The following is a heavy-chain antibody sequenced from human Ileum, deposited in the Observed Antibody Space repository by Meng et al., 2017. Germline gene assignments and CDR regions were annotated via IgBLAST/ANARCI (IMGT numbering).Heavy chain of an antibody. J-gene: IGHJ4*02. Sequence: GESLKISCAASGFTFSNSYMSWIRQAPGKGLEWVSYITKTGSAMYYADSVKGRFTISRDNAKNSLYLQMNSLRAEDTAVYYCARGHTWLYWGQGSLVT. CDR1: GFTFSNSY. CDR2: ITKTGSAM. V-gene: IGHV3-11*01. D-gene: IGHD5-12*01. CDR3: ARGHTWLY.